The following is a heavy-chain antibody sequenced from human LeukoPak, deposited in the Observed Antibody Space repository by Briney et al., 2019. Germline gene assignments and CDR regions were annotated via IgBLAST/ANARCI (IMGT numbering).Heavy chain of an antibody. CDR1: GFTFSSFD. V-gene: IGHV3-30*18. CDR3: AKVSLGAFDH. Sequence: GGSLRLSCAASGFTFSSFDMHWVRQAPGKGLEWVAVISYDGSKKYYANSVKGRVTISRDKSKNTLYLQMNSLRAEDTAVYYCAKVSLGAFDHWGQGTLVTISS. J-gene: IGHJ4*02. CDR2: ISYDGSKK.